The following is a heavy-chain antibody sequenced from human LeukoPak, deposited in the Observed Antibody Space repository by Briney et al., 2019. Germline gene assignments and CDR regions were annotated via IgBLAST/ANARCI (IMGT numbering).Heavy chain of an antibody. D-gene: IGHD6-19*01. V-gene: IGHV1-46*01. Sequence: ASVKVSCKASGYTFTNYFMHWVRQAPGQGLEWMGIFNPSGGSTTYAQKFLGKVTMTGDMSTSTVYMELSSLRSEDTAVYYCATGPGGYSSDWSVGEIGYWGQGTLVTVSS. CDR2: FNPSGGST. CDR3: ATGPGGYSSDWSVGEIGY. CDR1: GYTFTNYF. J-gene: IGHJ4*02.